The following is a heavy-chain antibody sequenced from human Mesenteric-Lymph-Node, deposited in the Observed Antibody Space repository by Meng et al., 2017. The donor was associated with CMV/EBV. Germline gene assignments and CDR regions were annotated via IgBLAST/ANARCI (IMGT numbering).Heavy chain of an antibody. CDR3: ARSCTSTNCYAPTFDY. V-gene: IGHV4-4*02. CDR2: INNEGGK. Sequence: RSRERQSRGKGKEWIGEINNEGGKKKKKKKKSRETISVDKPKNQFSLKMSSVTAADTAVYYCARSCTSTNCYAPTFDYWGQGTLVTVSS. D-gene: IGHD2-2*01. J-gene: IGHJ4*02.